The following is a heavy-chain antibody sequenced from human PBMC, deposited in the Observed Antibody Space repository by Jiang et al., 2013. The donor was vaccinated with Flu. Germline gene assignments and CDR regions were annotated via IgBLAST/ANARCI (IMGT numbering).Heavy chain of an antibody. CDR1: GFTFSSYG. V-gene: IGHV3-33*01. J-gene: IGHJ4*02. CDR3: ARDPTVPMYSSNKKYYFDY. CDR2: IWYDGSNK. Sequence: QLLESGGGVVQPGRSLRLSCAASGFTFSSYGMHWVRQAPGKGLEWVAIIWYDGSNKYSADSVKGRFTISRDNSKNTLYLQMNSLRAEDTAVYYCARDPTVPMYSSNKKYYFDYWGQGTLVTVSS. D-gene: IGHD2-2*01.